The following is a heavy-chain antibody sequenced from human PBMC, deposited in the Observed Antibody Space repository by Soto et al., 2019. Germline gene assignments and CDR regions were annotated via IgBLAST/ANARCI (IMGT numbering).Heavy chain of an antibody. CDR3: ATETYYYHSSRYWPDY. CDR1: GFTFSSYS. Sequence: LRLSCAASGFTFSSYSMNWVRQAPGKGLEWVSSISSSSSYIYYADSVKGRFTISRDNAKNSLYLQMNSLRAEDTAVYYCATETYYYHSSRYWPDYSGQGTLVTVSS. V-gene: IGHV3-21*01. D-gene: IGHD3-22*01. J-gene: IGHJ4*02. CDR2: ISSSSSYI.